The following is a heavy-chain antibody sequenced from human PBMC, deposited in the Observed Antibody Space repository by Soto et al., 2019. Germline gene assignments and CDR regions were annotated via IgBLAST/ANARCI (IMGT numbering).Heavy chain of an antibody. CDR1: GGTFSSYT. CDR2: IIPILGIA. CDR3: ARDFPKWDTVERNWFDP. J-gene: IGHJ5*02. V-gene: IGHV1-69*08. D-gene: IGHD5-18*01. Sequence: QVQLVQSGAEVKKPGSSVKVSCKASGGTFSSYTISWVRQAPGQGLEWMGRIIPILGIANYAQKFQGRVTITADKSTSTAYMELSSLRSEATAVYYCARDFPKWDTVERNWFDPWGQGPLVTVSS.